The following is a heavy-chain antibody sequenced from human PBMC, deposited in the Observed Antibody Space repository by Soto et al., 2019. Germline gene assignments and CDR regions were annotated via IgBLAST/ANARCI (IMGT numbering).Heavy chain of an antibody. Sequence: PSETLRLSCAASGFTFSSYAMSWFRQAPGKGLEWVSGISVSGANKYYADAVKGRFTISRDNSKNTLYLQMNNLRAEDTAVYYCADGGEWSFNFVYWGQGTQVTVSS. D-gene: IGHD3-3*01. CDR3: ADGGEWSFNFVY. CDR1: GFTFSSYA. CDR2: ISVSGANK. V-gene: IGHV3-23*01. J-gene: IGHJ4*02.